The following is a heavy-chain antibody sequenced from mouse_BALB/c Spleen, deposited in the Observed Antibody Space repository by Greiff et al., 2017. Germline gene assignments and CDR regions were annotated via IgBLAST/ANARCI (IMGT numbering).Heavy chain of an antibody. Sequence: EVQGVESGGGLVQPGGSLKLSCAASGFTFSSYTMSWVRQTPEKRLEWVAYISNGGGSTYYPDTVKGRFTISRDNAKNTLYLQMSSLKSEDTAMYYCASKDYGYDGSFAYWGQGTLVTVSA. D-gene: IGHD2-2*01. J-gene: IGHJ3*01. V-gene: IGHV5-12-2*01. CDR3: ASKDYGYDGSFAY. CDR2: ISNGGGST. CDR1: GFTFSSYT.